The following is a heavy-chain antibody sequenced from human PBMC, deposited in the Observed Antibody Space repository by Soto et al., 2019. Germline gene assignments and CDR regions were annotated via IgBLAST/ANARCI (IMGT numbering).Heavy chain of an antibody. CDR2: ISSGGSTI. CDR1: GFTFSNYS. D-gene: IGHD3-10*01. Sequence: VQLVESGGGLVQPGGSLRLSCVASGFTFSNYSMNWVRQAPGKGLEWVSFISSGGSTIYYADSVKGRFTISRDNAKNSLFLQMNSLRAEDTAVYYCARSPTRNYYGSGTYFDYWGQGTLGTVSS. CDR3: ARSPTRNYYGSGTYFDY. J-gene: IGHJ4*02. V-gene: IGHV3-48*01.